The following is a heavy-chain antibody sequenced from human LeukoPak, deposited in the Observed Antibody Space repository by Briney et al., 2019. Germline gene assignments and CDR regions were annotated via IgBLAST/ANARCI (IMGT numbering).Heavy chain of an antibody. CDR2: ISGSGGST. D-gene: IGHD1-26*01. J-gene: IGHJ6*04. CDR1: GFTFSSYA. CDR3: ASLIVGAPYSVDV. Sequence: GGPLRLSCAASGFTFSSYAMSWVRQAPGKGPEWVSAISGSGGSTYYADSVKGRFTISRDNAKNSLYLQMNSLRAEDTAVYYCASLIVGAPYSVDVWGKGTTVIVFS. V-gene: IGHV3-23*01.